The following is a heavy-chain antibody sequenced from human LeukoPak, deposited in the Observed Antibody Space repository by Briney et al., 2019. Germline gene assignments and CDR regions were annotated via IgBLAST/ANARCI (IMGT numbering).Heavy chain of an antibody. CDR2: ISSSSSYI. V-gene: IGHV3-21*01. Sequence: GGSLRLSCAASGFTFSSYSMNWVRQAPGKGLEWVSSISSSSSYIYYADSVKGRFTISRDNAKNSLYLQMNSLRAEDTAVYYCAREWFGELSRWFDPWGQGTLVTVSS. CDR1: GFTFSSYS. D-gene: IGHD3-10*01. J-gene: IGHJ5*02. CDR3: AREWFGELSRWFDP.